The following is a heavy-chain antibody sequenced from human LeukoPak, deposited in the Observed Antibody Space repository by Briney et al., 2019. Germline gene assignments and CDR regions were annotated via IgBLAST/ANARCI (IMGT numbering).Heavy chain of an antibody. D-gene: IGHD3-16*02. CDR1: GGSISSYY. CDR3: AIATTFGGVIAHFDY. CDR2: IYTSGST. Sequence: PSETLSLTCTASGGSISSYYWSWIRQPAGKGLEWIGRIYTSGSTNYNPCLKSRVTMSVDTSKNQFSLKLSSVTAADTAVYYCAIATTFGGVIAHFDYWGQGTLVTVSS. J-gene: IGHJ4*02. V-gene: IGHV4-4*07.